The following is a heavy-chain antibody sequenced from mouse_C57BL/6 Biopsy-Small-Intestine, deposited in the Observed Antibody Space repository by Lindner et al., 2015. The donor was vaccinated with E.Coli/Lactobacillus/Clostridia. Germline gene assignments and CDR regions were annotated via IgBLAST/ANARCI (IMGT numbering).Heavy chain of an antibody. D-gene: IGHD1-1*01. CDR2: VNPNSGGT. J-gene: IGHJ2*01. CDR3: ARGGYGSHYFDY. Sequence: VQLQESGPELVKPGTSVKIPCKASGYTFTDYNMDWVKQSHVKGLEWIGDVNPNSGGTIYNQKFKDKATLTVDKSSSTAYMELRSLTSEDSAVYFCARGGYGSHYFDYWGQGTTLTVSS. V-gene: IGHV1-18*01. CDR1: GYTFTDYN.